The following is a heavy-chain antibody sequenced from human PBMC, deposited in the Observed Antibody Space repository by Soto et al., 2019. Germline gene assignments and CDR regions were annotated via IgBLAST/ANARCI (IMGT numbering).Heavy chain of an antibody. D-gene: IGHD3-16*02. CDR1: GGSFSCYY. CDR3: ARGGHYDYVWGSYRYRTYFDY. Sequence: SETLSLTCGVYGGSFSCYYWIWIRQPPGKGLEWIGEINHSGSTNYNPSLKSRVTISVDTSKNQFSLKLSSVTAADTAVYYCARGGHYDYVWGSYRYRTYFDYWGQGTLVTVSS. CDR2: INHSGST. V-gene: IGHV4-34*01. J-gene: IGHJ4*02.